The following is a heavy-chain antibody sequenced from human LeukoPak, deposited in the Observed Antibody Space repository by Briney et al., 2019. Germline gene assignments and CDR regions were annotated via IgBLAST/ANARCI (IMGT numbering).Heavy chain of an antibody. CDR1: GFTFSSYW. V-gene: IGHV3-7*01. D-gene: IGHD3-10*01. J-gene: IGHJ4*02. CDR3: ARDRRQMTMVRGVIISLSYFDY. CDR2: IKEDGNEK. Sequence: GGSLRLSCVASGFTFSSYWMCWVRPAPGRGLEWVANIKEDGNEKYYVDSMKGRFTISRDNARNSLFLQMTSLRAEDTAVYYCARDRRQMTMVRGVIISLSYFDYWGQGALVTVSS.